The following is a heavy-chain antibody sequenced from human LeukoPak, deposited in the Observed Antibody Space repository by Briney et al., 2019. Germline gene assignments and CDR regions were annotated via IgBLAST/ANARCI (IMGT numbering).Heavy chain of an antibody. CDR1: GYTFTSYY. CDR2: INPNSGGT. D-gene: IGHD2-2*02. Sequence: ASVKVSCKASGYTFTSYYMHWVRQAPGQGLEWMGWINPNSGGTNYAQKFQGRVTMTRDTSISTAYLQWSSLKASDTAMYYCARLPGFCSSTSCYTDYYYMDVWGKGTTVTVSS. J-gene: IGHJ6*03. V-gene: IGHV1-2*02. CDR3: ARLPGFCSSTSCYTDYYYMDV.